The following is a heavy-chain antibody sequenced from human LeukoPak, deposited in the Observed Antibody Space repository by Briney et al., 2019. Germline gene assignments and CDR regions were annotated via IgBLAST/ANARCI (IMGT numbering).Heavy chain of an antibody. CDR3: ARRGNRWLPFDY. J-gene: IGHJ4*02. CDR1: GGSFSGYY. CDR2: INHSGST. V-gene: IGHV4-34*01. Sequence: PSETLSLTCAVYGGSFSGYYWSWIRQPPGKGLEWIGEINHSGSTNYDPSLKSRVTISVDTSKNQFSLKLSSVTAADTAVYYCARRGNRWLPFDYWGQGTLVTVSS. D-gene: IGHD5-24*01.